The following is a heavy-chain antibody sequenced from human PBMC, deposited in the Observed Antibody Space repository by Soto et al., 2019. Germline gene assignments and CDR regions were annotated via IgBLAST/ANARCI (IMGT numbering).Heavy chain of an antibody. D-gene: IGHD3-16*02. CDR3: ANLHLGELSLPSMDV. CDR2: ISGSVGST. Sequence: GGSLRLSCAASGFTFSSYAMSWVRQAPEKGLEWVSAISGSVGSTYYADSVNGRFTISTDNAKITLYLQMNSLRAEDTAVYYCANLHLGELSLPSMDVWGKGTTVTVSS. J-gene: IGHJ6*03. V-gene: IGHV3-23*01. CDR1: GFTFSSYA.